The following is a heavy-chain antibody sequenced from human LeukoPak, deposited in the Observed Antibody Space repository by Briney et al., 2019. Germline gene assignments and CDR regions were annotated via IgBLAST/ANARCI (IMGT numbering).Heavy chain of an antibody. J-gene: IGHJ4*02. CDR2: ISSSSSYI. D-gene: IGHD5-12*01. CDR3: ARKGATTSASHFDC. CDR1: GFTFSSYG. Sequence: GGSLRLSCAASGFTFSSYGMNWVRQAPGKGLEWVSSISSSSSYIHYADSMKGRFTISRDNAKDSLYLQMNSLRAEDTAVYYCARKGATTSASHFDCWGQGTLVTVSS. V-gene: IGHV3-21*01.